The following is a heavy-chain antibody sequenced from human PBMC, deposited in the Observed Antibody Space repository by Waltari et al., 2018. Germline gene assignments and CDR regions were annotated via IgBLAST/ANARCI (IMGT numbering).Heavy chain of an antibody. V-gene: IGHV3-23*03. CDR2: SYSGGST. CDR1: GFTFSSYA. Sequence: EVQLLESGGGLVQPGGSLRLSCAASGFTFSSYAMSWVRQAPGKGLEWVSVSYSGGSTYYADSVKGRFTISRDNSKNTLYLQMNSLRAEDTAVYYCARIAVAGYYYYMDVWGKGTTVTVSS. J-gene: IGHJ6*03. CDR3: ARIAVAGYYYYMDV. D-gene: IGHD6-19*01.